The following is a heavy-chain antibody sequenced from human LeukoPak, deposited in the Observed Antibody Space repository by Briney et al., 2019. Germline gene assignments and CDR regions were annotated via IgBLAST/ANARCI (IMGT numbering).Heavy chain of an antibody. Sequence: GGSLRLSCAASGFTFSSYAMRWVRQAPGKALEWVSSFSYSGGSTYYADSVKGRFTISRDNSKNTLYLQMNSLRAEDTALYYCAKARYYDSSGYYSYYGMDVWGQGTTVTVSS. V-gene: IGHV3-23*01. D-gene: IGHD3-22*01. CDR3: AKARYYDSSGYYSYYGMDV. J-gene: IGHJ6*02. CDR2: FSYSGGST. CDR1: GFTFSSYA.